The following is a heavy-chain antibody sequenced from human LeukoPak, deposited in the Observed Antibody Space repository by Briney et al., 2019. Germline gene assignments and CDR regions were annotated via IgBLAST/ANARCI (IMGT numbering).Heavy chain of an antibody. D-gene: IGHD2-8*02. CDR3: ARVGTGYPIDY. V-gene: IGHV3-53*01. CDR1: GFTVSSHY. J-gene: IGHJ4*02. Sequence: PGGSLRLSCAASGFTVSSHYMSWVRQAPGKGLEWVSVIYSGGSTYYADSVKGRFTISRDNSKNTLYLQMNSLRAEDTAVYYCARVGTGYPIDYWGQGTLVTVSS. CDR2: IYSGGST.